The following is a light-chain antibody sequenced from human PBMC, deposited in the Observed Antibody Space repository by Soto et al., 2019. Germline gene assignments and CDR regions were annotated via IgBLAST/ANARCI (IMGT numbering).Light chain of an antibody. CDR2: GAS. Sequence: EIVMTQSPSTLSLSPSERSTLSCRASQSVSSNLAWYQQTPGQAPRLLIYGASTRATGIPARFSGSGSGTEFTLTISSLQSEEFAVYYCQQYNNWPPWTFGQGTKVDI. J-gene: IGKJ1*01. CDR1: QSVSSN. V-gene: IGKV3-15*01. CDR3: QQYNNWPPWT.